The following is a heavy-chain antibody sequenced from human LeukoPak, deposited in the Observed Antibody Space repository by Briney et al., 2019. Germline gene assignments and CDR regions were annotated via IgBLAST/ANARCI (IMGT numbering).Heavy chain of an antibody. D-gene: IGHD6-19*01. CDR3: ARVQQWLVLY. CDR2: IYYSGST. CDR1: GGSISSYY. Sequence: SETLSLTCTVSGGSISSYYWSWIRQPPGKGLEWIGYIYYSGSTNYNPSLKSRVTISVDTSKNQFSLKLSSVTAADTAVYYCARVQQWLVLYWGQGTLVTVSS. V-gene: IGHV4-59*01. J-gene: IGHJ4*02.